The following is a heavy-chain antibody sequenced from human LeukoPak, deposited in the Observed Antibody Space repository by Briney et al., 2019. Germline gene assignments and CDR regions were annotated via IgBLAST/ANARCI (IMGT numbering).Heavy chain of an antibody. J-gene: IGHJ6*02. CDR2: IYHSGST. D-gene: IGHD3-3*01. V-gene: IGHV4-30-2*01. Sequence: PSETLSLTCAVSGGSISSGGYSWSWIRQPPGKGLEWIGYIYHSGSTYYNPSLKSRVTISVDRSKNQFSLKLSSVTAADTAVYYCARDSHRVLRFLEWSPNNYYYYYGMDVWGQGTTVTVSS. CDR1: GGSISSGGYS. CDR3: ARDSHRVLRFLEWSPNNYYYYYGMDV.